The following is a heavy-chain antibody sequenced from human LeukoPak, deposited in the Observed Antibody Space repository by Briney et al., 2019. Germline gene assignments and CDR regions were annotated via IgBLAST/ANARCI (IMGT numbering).Heavy chain of an antibody. CDR3: ARLVGATFVY. Sequence: SETLSLTCTVSGGSISSGSYYWSWIRQPAGKGLEWIGRIYTSGSTNYNPSLKSRVTISVDTSKNQFSLKLSSVTAADTAVYYCARLVGATFVYCGQGTLVTVSS. V-gene: IGHV4-61*02. CDR2: IYTSGST. D-gene: IGHD1-26*01. J-gene: IGHJ4*02. CDR1: GGSISSGSYY.